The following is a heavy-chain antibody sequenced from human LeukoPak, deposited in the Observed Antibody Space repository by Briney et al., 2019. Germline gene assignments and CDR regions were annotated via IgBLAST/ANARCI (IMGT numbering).Heavy chain of an antibody. CDR2: INPNSDGR. V-gene: IGHV1-2*02. D-gene: IGHD2-15*01. CDR1: GYRFSDYY. Sequence: ASVKVSRKASGYRFSDYYIHWVRQAPGQGLEWMGWINPNSDGRNYAQKFKDRVIMTWDTSISTAYMALSSLRSDDTAVFYCARTPLGGHFYMDVWGNGTAVIVSS. J-gene: IGHJ6*03. CDR3: ARTPLGGHFYMDV.